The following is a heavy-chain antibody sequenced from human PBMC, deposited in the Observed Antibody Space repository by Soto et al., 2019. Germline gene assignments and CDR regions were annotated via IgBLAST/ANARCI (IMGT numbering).Heavy chain of an antibody. V-gene: IGHV4-39*01. CDR2: VFYNGSP. CDR3: ARHYNTGAFFDY. CDR1: GGSISTSHH. J-gene: IGHJ4*02. Sequence: QLQLQESGPRLVKSSETLSLTCTVSGGSISTSHHWGWIRQPPGKGLEWIGSVFYNGSPYYSPSFKSRITISVDTSKNQFSLRVGSVTATDTAVYFCARHYNTGAFFDYWGQGNLVTVSS. D-gene: IGHD1-20*01.